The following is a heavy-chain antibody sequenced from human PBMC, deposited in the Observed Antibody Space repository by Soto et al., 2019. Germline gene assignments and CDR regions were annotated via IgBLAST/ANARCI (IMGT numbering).Heavy chain of an antibody. Sequence: PGGSLRLSCAASGFTFSSYSMNWVRQAPGKGLEWVSSISSSSSYIYYADSVKGRFTISRDNAKNSLYLQMNSLRAEDTAVYYCASDYYDFWSGYYDYWGQGTLVTVSS. CDR2: ISSSSSYI. J-gene: IGHJ4*02. V-gene: IGHV3-21*01. D-gene: IGHD3-3*01. CDR3: ASDYYDFWSGYYDY. CDR1: GFTFSSYS.